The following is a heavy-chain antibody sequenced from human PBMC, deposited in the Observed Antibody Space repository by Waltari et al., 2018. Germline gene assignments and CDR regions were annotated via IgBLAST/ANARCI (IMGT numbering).Heavy chain of an antibody. Sequence: QVQLQQWGAGLFKPSETLSLTCAVYGGSFSGYYWSWIRQPPGKGLEWIGEINHSGSTNYNPSLKSRVTISVDTSKNQFSLKLSSVTAADTAVYYCARGSLPYYDFWSGLVYWGQGTLVTVSS. CDR3: ARGSLPYYDFWSGLVY. D-gene: IGHD3-3*01. CDR2: INHSGST. J-gene: IGHJ4*02. V-gene: IGHV4-34*01. CDR1: GGSFSGYY.